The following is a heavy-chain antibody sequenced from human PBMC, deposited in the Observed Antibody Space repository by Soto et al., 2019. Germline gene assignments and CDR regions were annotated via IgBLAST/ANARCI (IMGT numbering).Heavy chain of an antibody. CDR1: GFTVSSNY. J-gene: IGHJ4*02. D-gene: IGHD6-13*01. Sequence: EVQLVESGGGLIQPGGSLRLSCAASGFTVSSNYMSWVRQAPGKGLEWVSVIYSAGSTYYADSVKGRFTISKDNSKNTLYLQLNSLRAEDTAVYYCARYPGASGYSSSQPGDYWGQGTLVTVSS. V-gene: IGHV3-53*01. CDR2: IYSAGST. CDR3: ARYPGASGYSSSQPGDY.